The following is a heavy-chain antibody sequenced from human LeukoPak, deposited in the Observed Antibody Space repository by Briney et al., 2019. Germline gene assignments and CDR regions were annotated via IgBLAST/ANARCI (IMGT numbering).Heavy chain of an antibody. Sequence: SETLSLTCAVSGGSISSSNWWSWVRQPPGKGLEWIGEIYHSGSTNYNPSLKSRVTISIDKSNHQFSLKLSSVTAADTAIYYCASGSYNYFDYWGQGTLVTVSS. CDR1: GGSISSSNW. CDR2: IYHSGST. J-gene: IGHJ4*02. V-gene: IGHV4-4*02. CDR3: ASGSYNYFDY. D-gene: IGHD3-10*01.